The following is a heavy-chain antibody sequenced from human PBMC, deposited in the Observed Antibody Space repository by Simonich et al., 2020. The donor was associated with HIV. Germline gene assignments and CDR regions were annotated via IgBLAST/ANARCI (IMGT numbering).Heavy chain of an antibody. V-gene: IGHV4-34*02. D-gene: IGHD5-12*01. CDR1: GGSFSGYY. CDR2: INHSGST. Sequence: QVQLQQWGAGLLKPSETLSLTCAVYGGSFSGYYWSWIRQPPGKGLEWIGEINHSGSTDYNSSLKSRVTISVDTSKNQFSLKLSSVTAADTAMYYCARRGGYAFDYCGQGTLVTVSS. J-gene: IGHJ4*02. CDR3: ARRGGYAFDY.